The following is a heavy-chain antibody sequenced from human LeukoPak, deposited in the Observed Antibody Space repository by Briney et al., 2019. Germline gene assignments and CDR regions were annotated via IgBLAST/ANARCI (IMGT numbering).Heavy chain of an antibody. CDR2: FSGTSST. CDR3: AKLKQRQPQRYFFEY. J-gene: IGHJ4*02. CDR1: GFTFSSYA. Sequence: GGSLRLSCAASGFTFSSYAMSWVRQAPGKGLEWVSTFSGTSSTSYADAVKGRVTISRDNSKNTLYLQMNSLRAEDTAVYYCAKLKQRQPQRYFFEYWGQGVLVTVAS. V-gene: IGHV3-23*01. D-gene: IGHD3-9*01.